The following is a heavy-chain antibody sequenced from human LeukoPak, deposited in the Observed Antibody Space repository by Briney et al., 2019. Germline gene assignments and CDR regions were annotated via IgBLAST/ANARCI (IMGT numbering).Heavy chain of an antibody. Sequence: PGGSLRLSCTASGFSFSNYGMHWVRQDPGKGLEWVAVIAHDGSVAYYADWVKGRFTISRDNSKNTLYLQMNSLRAEDTAVYYRARPTDDFWSGYYKSWFDPWGQGTLVTVSS. D-gene: IGHD3-3*01. CDR2: IAHDGSVA. CDR1: GFSFSNYG. J-gene: IGHJ5*02. CDR3: ARPTDDFWSGYYKSWFDP. V-gene: IGHV3-30*03.